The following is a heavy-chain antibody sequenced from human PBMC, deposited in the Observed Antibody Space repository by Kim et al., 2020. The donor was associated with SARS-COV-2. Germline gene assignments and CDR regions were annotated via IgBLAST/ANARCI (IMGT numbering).Heavy chain of an antibody. V-gene: IGHV4-39*01. CDR2: IYYSGST. CDR3: ARRAYRGGSGSYYNWFDP. D-gene: IGHD3-10*01. Sequence: SETLSLTCTVSGGSISSSSYYWGWIRQPPGKGLEWIGSIYYSGSTYYNPSLKSRVTISVDTSKNQFSLKLSSVTAADTAVYYCARRAYRGGSGSYYNWFDPWGQGTLVTVSS. CDR1: GGSISSSSYY. J-gene: IGHJ5*02.